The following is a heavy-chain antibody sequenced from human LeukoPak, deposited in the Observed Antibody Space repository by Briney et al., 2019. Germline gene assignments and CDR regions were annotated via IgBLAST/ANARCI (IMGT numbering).Heavy chain of an antibody. D-gene: IGHD1-26*01. CDR1: GGSFSGYY. Sequence: SETLSLTCAVYGGSFSGYYWSWIRQPPGKGLERTGEINHSGSTNYNPSLKSRVTISVDTSKHQFSLKLSSVTAADTAVYYCASQPLVGATSDDAFDIWGQGTMVTVSS. CDR3: ASQPLVGATSDDAFDI. J-gene: IGHJ3*02. V-gene: IGHV4-34*01. CDR2: INHSGST.